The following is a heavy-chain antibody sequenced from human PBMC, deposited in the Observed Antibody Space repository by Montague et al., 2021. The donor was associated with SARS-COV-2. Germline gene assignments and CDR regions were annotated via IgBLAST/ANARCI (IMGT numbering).Heavy chain of an antibody. CDR2: IDKSGTT. D-gene: IGHD3-10*01. V-gene: IGHV4-31*03. J-gene: IGHJ4*02. Sequence: TLSLTCTVSGGSISYGGYFWNWIRQHPGKGLEWIGYIDKSGTTQYNTSLKSRVSLSVDTSKNQFSLNLRSATAADTALYYCARGARQGYGFRLGSFDSWGQGTLVTVSS. CDR3: ARGARQGYGFRLGSFDS. CDR1: GGSISYGGYF.